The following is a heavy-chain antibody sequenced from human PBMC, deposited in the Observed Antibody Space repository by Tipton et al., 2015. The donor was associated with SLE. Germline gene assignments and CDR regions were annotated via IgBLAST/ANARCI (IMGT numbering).Heavy chain of an antibody. V-gene: IGHV4-61*01. CDR2: INYSGST. CDR1: GSSVRSGSYY. D-gene: IGHD1-26*01. Sequence: TLSLTCAVSGSSVRSGSYYWSWIRQPPGKGLEWIGYINYSGSTTYSPSLKSRITISVDTSKNQFSLKLSSVTAADTAVYYCASWSIFYSGILDWGQGTLVSVSS. CDR3: ASWSIFYSGILD. J-gene: IGHJ4*02.